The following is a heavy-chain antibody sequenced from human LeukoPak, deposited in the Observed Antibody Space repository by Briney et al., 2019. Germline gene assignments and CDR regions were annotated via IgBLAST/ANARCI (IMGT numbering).Heavy chain of an antibody. V-gene: IGHV3-33*01. CDR3: AREATPRTTVTTWSDY. D-gene: IGHD4-17*01. CDR1: GFTFSTYG. J-gene: IGHJ4*02. CDR2: IWYDGSNK. Sequence: QSGGSLRLSCAASGFTFSTYGMHWVRQAPGKGLEWVAVIWYDGSNKYYADSVKGRFTISRDNSKNTLYLQMNSLRAEDTAVYYCAREATPRTTVTTWSDYWGQGTLVTVSS.